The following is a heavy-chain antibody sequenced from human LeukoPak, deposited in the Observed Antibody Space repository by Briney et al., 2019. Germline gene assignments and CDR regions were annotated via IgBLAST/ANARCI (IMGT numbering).Heavy chain of an antibody. V-gene: IGHV3-30*04. J-gene: IGHJ4*02. D-gene: IGHD3-22*01. Sequence: GGSLRLSCAASGFTFSNYAMHWVRQAPGKGLEWVAVISYDGSNKYYADSVKGRFTISRDNSKNTLYLQMNSLRAEDAAVYYCARGETYSYDSSGYYDEVWGQGTLVTVSS. CDR3: ARGETYSYDSSGYYDEV. CDR1: GFTFSNYA. CDR2: ISYDGSNK.